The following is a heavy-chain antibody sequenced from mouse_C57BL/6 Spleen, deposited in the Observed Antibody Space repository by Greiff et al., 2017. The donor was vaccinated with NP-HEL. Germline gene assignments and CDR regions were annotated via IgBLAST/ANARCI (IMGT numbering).Heavy chain of an antibody. CDR3: ARGPNWDEWVRHYFDY. V-gene: IGHV1-64*01. J-gene: IGHJ2*01. D-gene: IGHD4-1*02. Sequence: VQLQQPGAELVKPGASVKLSCKASGYTFTSYWMHWVKQRPGQGLEWIGMIHPNSGSTNYNEQFKSKVTLTVDNSSSTVYMQLSSLTSDDSAVLYCARGPNWDEWVRHYFDYWGHSPTLTVS. CDR1: GYTFTSYW. CDR2: IHPNSGST.